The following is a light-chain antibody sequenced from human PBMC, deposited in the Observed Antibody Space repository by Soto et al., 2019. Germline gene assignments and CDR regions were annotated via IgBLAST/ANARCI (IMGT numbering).Light chain of an antibody. CDR3: LSYARSYPHYV. CDR1: SSDVGGYNY. CDR2: DVS. V-gene: IGLV2-11*01. J-gene: IGLJ1*01. Sequence: QSALTQPRSVSGSPGQSITSSCTGTSSDVGGYNYVSWYRQHPGKAPKLMIYDVSKRPSGVPDRFSGSKSGNTSSLTISGLQAEDEADYYCLSYARSYPHYVFGAGTKVTVL.